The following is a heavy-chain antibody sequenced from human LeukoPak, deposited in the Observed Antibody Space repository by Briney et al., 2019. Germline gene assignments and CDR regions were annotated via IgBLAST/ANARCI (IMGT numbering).Heavy chain of an antibody. J-gene: IGHJ3*02. Sequence: GGSLRLSCAASGFTFSSYVMHWVRHATGKGLEWVSAVDTAGNTFYPGSVKGRFTISRENAKDSLYLQMNNVRAGDTALYFCARTSKVTSVMDIWGQGTMVTVSS. CDR2: VDTAGNT. V-gene: IGHV3-13*04. D-gene: IGHD3-16*01. CDR1: GFTFSSYV. CDR3: ARTSKVTSVMDI.